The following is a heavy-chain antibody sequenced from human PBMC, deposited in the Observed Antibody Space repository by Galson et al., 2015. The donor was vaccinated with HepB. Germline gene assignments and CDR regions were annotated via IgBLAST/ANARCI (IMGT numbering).Heavy chain of an antibody. CDR1: GGSISSGGYY. D-gene: IGHD6-19*01. V-gene: IGHV4-31*11. J-gene: IGHJ3*02. CDR3: ASRPSSGSEGDAFDI. CDR2: IYYSGST. Sequence: TLSLTCAVSGGSISSGGYYWSWIRPHPGKGLEGVGCIYYSGSTYYNPSLKSRVIISVDTSKNQFSLKLSSVTAADTAVYYCASRPSSGSEGDAFDIWGQGTMVTVSS.